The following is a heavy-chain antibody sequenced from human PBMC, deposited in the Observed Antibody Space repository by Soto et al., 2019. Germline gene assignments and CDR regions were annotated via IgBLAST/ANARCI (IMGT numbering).Heavy chain of an antibody. CDR2: FDPEDGET. J-gene: IGHJ6*02. D-gene: IGHD3-3*01. V-gene: IGHV1-24*01. CDR3: ATVPRITIFGVVIYYYYGMDV. Sequence: ASVKVSCKVSGYTLTELSMHWVRQAPGKGLEWMGGFDPEDGETIYAQKFQGRVTMTEDTSTDTAYMELSGLRSEDTAVYYCATVPRITIFGVVIYYYYGMDVWGQGTTVTVSS. CDR1: GYTLTELS.